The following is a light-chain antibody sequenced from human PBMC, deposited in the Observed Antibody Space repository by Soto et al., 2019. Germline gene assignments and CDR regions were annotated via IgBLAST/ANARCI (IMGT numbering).Light chain of an antibody. J-gene: IGLJ3*02. CDR3: MIWHSSAWV. V-gene: IGLV5-45*01. CDR2: YKSDSDK. Sequence: QLVLTQPASLSASPGASASLTCTLRSGINVGTYRIYWYQQKPGSPPQYLLRYKSDSDKQQGSGFPSRFSGSKDASANAGILLISGLQSEDEADYYCMIWHSSAWVFGGGTKLTVL. CDR1: SGINVGTYR.